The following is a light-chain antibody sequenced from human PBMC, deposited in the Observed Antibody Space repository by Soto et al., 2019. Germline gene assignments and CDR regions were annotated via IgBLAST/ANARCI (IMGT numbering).Light chain of an antibody. CDR3: QQYNNWPLT. V-gene: IGKV3D-15*01. CDR1: QSVSSN. Sequence: DIVTTQSPATLSVTPGERATLSCRASQSVSSNLAWYQQKPGQAPRLLIYGASTRATGIPARFSGSGSGTEFTLTISSLQSEDFAVYYCQQYNNWPLTFGGGTNVDIK. J-gene: IGKJ4*01. CDR2: GAS.